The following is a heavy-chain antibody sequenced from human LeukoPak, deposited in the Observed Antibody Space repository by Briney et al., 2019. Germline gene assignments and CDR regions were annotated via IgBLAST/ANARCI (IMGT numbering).Heavy chain of an antibody. CDR2: IYYSGST. J-gene: IGHJ3*02. CDR1: GYSISSSNW. Sequence: SETLSLTYAVSGYSISSSNWWGWIRQPPGKGLEWIGYIYYSGSTYYNPSLKSRVTMSVDTSKNQFSLKLSSVTAVDTAVYYCARNQIVGAMNAFDIWGQGTMVTVSS. V-gene: IGHV4-28*01. D-gene: IGHD1-26*01. CDR3: ARNQIVGAMNAFDI.